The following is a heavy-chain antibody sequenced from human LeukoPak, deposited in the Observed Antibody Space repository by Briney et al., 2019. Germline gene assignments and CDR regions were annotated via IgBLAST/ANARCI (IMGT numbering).Heavy chain of an antibody. J-gene: IGHJ4*02. V-gene: IGHV3-64*02. Sequence: TGGSLRLSCAASGFTFSNYAMHWVRQAPGKGLEYVSTITPNGGNTFHADSVKGRFTISRDNAKNSLYLQMNSLRAEDTAVYYCASRPGYCSGGSCEIFDYWGQGTLVTVSS. CDR1: GFTFSNYA. CDR2: ITPNGGNT. CDR3: ASRPGYCSGGSCEIFDY. D-gene: IGHD2-15*01.